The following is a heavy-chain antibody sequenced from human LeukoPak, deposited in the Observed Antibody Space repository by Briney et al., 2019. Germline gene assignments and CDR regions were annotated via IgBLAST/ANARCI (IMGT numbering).Heavy chain of an antibody. V-gene: IGHV4-59*11. CDR3: ARGPTTVANWFDP. D-gene: IGHD4-23*01. Sequence: PSETLSLTCTVSGGSISSHYWSWLRQPPGKGLEWIGYIYYSGSTNYNPSLKSRVTISVDTSKNQLSLKLSSVTAADTAVYYCARGPTTVANWFDPWGQGTLVTVSS. J-gene: IGHJ5*02. CDR2: IYYSGST. CDR1: GGSISSHY.